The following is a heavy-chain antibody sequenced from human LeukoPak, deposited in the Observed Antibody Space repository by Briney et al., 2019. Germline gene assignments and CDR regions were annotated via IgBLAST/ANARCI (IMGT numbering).Heavy chain of an antibody. CDR2: INPNSGGT. CDR1: GYTFTGYY. V-gene: IGHV1-2*02. J-gene: IGHJ1*01. CDR3: ARDGYYDSSGSAGFQH. D-gene: IGHD3-22*01. Sequence: GASVKVSCKASGYTFTGYYMHWVRQAPGQGLEWMGWINPNSGGTNYAQKFQGRVTITRDTSISTPYMELSRLRSDDTAVYYCARDGYYDSSGSAGFQHWGQGTLVTVSS.